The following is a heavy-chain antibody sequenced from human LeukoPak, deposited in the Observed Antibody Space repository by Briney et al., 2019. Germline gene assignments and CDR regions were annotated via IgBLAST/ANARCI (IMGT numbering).Heavy chain of an antibody. Sequence: PGGSLRLSCAVSGFIVTNTYMTWVRQAPGKGLEGVSVIYSGGDTYYADSVKGRFTISRDKNTLYLQMNGLRADDTAVYYCARGPRGCGSTDCSDYFDHWGQGTLVTVSS. V-gene: IGHV3-53*01. CDR2: IYSGGDT. D-gene: IGHD2-2*01. CDR1: GFIVTNTY. J-gene: IGHJ4*02. CDR3: ARGPRGCGSTDCSDYFDH.